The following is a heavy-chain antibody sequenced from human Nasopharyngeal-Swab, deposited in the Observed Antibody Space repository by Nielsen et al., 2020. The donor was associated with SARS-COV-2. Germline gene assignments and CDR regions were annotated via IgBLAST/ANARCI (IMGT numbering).Heavy chain of an antibody. CDR3: ARGDSSSWYPNKGYYMDV. D-gene: IGHD6-13*01. CDR1: GGSISSYY. Sequence: TLSLTCTVSGGSISSYYWSWIRQPPGKGLEWIGYIYYSGSTNYNPSLKSRVTITVDTSKNQFSLKLSSVTAADTAVYYCARGDSSSWYPNKGYYMDVWGKGTTVTVSS. V-gene: IGHV4-59*01. J-gene: IGHJ6*03. CDR2: IYYSGST.